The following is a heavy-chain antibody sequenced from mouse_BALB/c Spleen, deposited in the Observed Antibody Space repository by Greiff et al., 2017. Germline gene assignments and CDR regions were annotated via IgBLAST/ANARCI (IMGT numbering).Heavy chain of an antibody. V-gene: IGHV5-6-5*01. D-gene: IGHD1-1*01. J-gene: IGHJ1*01. Sequence: EVQGVESGGGLVKPGGSLKLSCAASGFTFSSYAMSWVRQTPEKRLEWVASISSGGSTYYPDSVKGRFTISRDNARNILYLQMSSLRSEDTAMYYCASSYYYGSSRHWYCDVWGAGTTVSVSA. CDR1: GFTFSSYA. CDR2: ISSGGST. CDR3: ASSYYYGSSRHWYCDV.